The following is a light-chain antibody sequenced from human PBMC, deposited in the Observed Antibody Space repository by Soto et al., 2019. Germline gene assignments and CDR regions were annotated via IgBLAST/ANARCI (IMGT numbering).Light chain of an antibody. Sequence: SALTQPASVSGSPGQSITISCTGTSSDVGSYNLVSWYQQHPGKAPKLMIYEGSKRPSGVSNRFSGSKSGNTASLTISGLQAEDEADYYCCSYAGSSISYVFGTGTKVTVL. J-gene: IGLJ1*01. CDR2: EGS. CDR1: SSDVGSYNL. V-gene: IGLV2-23*01. CDR3: CSYAGSSISYV.